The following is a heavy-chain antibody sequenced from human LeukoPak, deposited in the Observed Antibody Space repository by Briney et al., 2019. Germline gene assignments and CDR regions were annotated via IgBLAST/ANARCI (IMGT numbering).Heavy chain of an antibody. CDR2: LHADSGMT. Sequence: GGSLGLSDASSGFTFSSYVMSWVHQAPGKGLEWVSGLHADSGMTYYADAVKGRFTISRDNSKNTLYLQMNSLRAEDTAVYWGWSLGVDFWGQGTLATVSS. V-gene: IGHV3-23*01. D-gene: IGHD3-16*01. CDR1: GFTFSSYV. CDR3: WSLGVDF. J-gene: IGHJ4*02.